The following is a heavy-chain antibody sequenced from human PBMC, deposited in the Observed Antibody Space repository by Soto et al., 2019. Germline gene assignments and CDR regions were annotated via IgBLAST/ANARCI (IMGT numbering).Heavy chain of an antibody. Sequence: QVQLVQSGAEVKEPGASVKVSCKASGYTFINYYLHWVRQAPGQGLEWMGIINPSGGSTTYAKRSHGRVTMTRDTPTSTVYMELSSLRSEDTAVYFCARGLITAAGTSLSSWGQGTLVTVSS. CDR3: ARGLITAAGTSLSS. J-gene: IGHJ5*02. CDR1: GYTFINYY. CDR2: INPSGGST. D-gene: IGHD6-13*01. V-gene: IGHV1-46*01.